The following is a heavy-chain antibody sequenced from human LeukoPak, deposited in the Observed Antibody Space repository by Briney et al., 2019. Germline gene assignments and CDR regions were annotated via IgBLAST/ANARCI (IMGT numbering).Heavy chain of an antibody. CDR2: ISGSGGST. J-gene: IGHJ6*03. D-gene: IGHD2-15*01. Sequence: GGSLRLSCAASGFTFSSYAMSWVRQAPGKGLEWVSTISGSGGSTYYADSVKGRFTISRDNSKNTLYLQMNSLRAEDTAVYYCAKAGSTFALYYYYMDVWGKGTTVTVSS. CDR3: AKAGSTFALYYYYMDV. CDR1: GFTFSSYA. V-gene: IGHV3-23*01.